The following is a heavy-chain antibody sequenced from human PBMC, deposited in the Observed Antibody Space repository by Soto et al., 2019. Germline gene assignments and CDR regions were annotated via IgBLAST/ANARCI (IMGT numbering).Heavy chain of an antibody. D-gene: IGHD6-6*01. J-gene: IGHJ4*02. CDR1: GGSISSFY. V-gene: IGHV4-4*07. CDR2: IHTSGST. Sequence: SETLSLTCTVSGGSISSFYCNWIRQPAGKGLEWIGRIHTSGSTNYNPSLKSRVTMSVDTSKNLFSLKLSSVTAADTAMYYCARDHSSSSMDYWGQGTLVTVSS. CDR3: ARDHSSSSMDY.